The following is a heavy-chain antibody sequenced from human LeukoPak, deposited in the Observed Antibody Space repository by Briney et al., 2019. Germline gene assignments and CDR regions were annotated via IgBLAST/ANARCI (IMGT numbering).Heavy chain of an antibody. J-gene: IGHJ5*02. CDR3: ARHSSIMGGRLTEYWLDP. D-gene: IGHD2-8*01. CDR1: GASIETHY. CDR2: MFHDGNT. V-gene: IGHV4-59*08. Sequence: PAETLSLTCSVSGASIETHYWSWIRQSPGKGLEWIGYMFHDGNTNYNPSLKSRVTVSLDTSTKQFSLKLTSVTAADTAVYYCARHSSIMGGRLTEYWLDPWGQGTLVTVSS.